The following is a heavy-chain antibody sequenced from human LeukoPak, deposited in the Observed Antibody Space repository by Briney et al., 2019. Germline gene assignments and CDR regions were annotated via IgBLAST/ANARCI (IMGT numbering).Heavy chain of an antibody. J-gene: IGHJ5*02. CDR3: ARIIPAPRYGGYHVALEDWFDP. V-gene: IGHV1-69*13. CDR1: GGTFSSYA. D-gene: IGHD5-12*01. CDR2: IIPIFGTA. Sequence: SVKVSCKASGGTFSSYAISWVRQAPGQGLEWMGGIIPIFGTANYAQKFQGRVTITADESTSTAYMELSSLRSEDTAVYYCARIIPAPRYGGYHVALEDWFDPWGQGTLVTVSS.